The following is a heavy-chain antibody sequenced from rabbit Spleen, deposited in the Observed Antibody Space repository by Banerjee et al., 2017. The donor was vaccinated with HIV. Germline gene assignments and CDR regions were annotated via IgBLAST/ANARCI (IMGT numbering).Heavy chain of an antibody. CDR1: GFSFSSSDY. V-gene: IGHV1S40*01. D-gene: IGHD1-1*01. J-gene: IGHJ4*01. CDR3: ARGYARSSGRINL. CDR2: IAGSSSDFT. Sequence: QSLEESGGDLVKPGASLTLTCTASGFSFSSSDYMCWVRQAPGKGLEWISCIAGSSSDFTYSATWAKGRFTISKTSSTTVTLQMTSLTAADTATYFCARGYARSSGRINLWGPGTLVTVS.